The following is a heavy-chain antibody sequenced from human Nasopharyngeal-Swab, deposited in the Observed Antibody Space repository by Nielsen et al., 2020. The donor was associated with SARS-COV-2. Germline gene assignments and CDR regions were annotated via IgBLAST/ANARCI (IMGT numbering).Heavy chain of an antibody. CDR3: ASLSGSSSAYYYYVDV. CDR2: ISWNSGSI. V-gene: IGHV3-9*01. CDR1: GFTFDDYA. Sequence: GGSLRLSCAASGFTFDDYAMHWVRQAPGKGLEWVSGISWNSGSIGYADSVKGRFTISRDNAKNSLYLQMNSLRAEDTALYYCASLSGSSSAYYYYVDVWGKGTTVTVSS. J-gene: IGHJ6*03. D-gene: IGHD6-6*01.